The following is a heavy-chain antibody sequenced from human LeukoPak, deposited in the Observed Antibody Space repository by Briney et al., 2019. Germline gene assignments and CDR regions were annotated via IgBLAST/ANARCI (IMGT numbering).Heavy chain of an antibody. Sequence: PGGSLRLSCAASGFTFSSYAMSWVRQAPGKGLEWVSSISGSGGNTYYADSVKGRFTISRDNSKNTLYLQMNSLRAEDDTAVYYCSSSGTYHPFDYWGQGTLVTVSS. CDR1: GFTFSSYA. CDR3: SSSGTYHPFDY. J-gene: IGHJ4*02. D-gene: IGHD1-26*01. V-gene: IGHV3-23*01. CDR2: ISGSGGNT.